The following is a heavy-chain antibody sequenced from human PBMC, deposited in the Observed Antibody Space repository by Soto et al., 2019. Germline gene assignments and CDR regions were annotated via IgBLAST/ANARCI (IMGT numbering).Heavy chain of an antibody. D-gene: IGHD3-10*01. CDR1: GGSFSGYY. V-gene: IGHV4-34*01. CDR3: ARGDRWFWELLWRPYNCFEP. J-gene: IGHJ5*02. CDR2: INHSGST. Sequence: QVQLQQWGAGLLKPSDTLSITCAVYGGSFSGYYWSWISQPPGKGLAWIVEINHSGSTNYNPSLKSRLTISVDTSKNQFSLKLSSVTSADTAVYYCARGDRWFWELLWRPYNCFEPWGQATLVTVS.